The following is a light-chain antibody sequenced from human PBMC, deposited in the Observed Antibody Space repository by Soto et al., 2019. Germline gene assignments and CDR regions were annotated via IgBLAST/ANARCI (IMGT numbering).Light chain of an antibody. Sequence: QSVLTQPASVSGSPGQSITISCTGTSSDVGGYNYVSWYQQHPGKAPKLMIYDVSNRPSGVSNRFSGSKSGNTASLTISGLQAEDEAYYYCSSYTSSSTLYVVFGGGTKVTVL. J-gene: IGLJ2*01. CDR1: SSDVGGYNY. V-gene: IGLV2-14*01. CDR2: DVS. CDR3: SSYTSSSTLYVV.